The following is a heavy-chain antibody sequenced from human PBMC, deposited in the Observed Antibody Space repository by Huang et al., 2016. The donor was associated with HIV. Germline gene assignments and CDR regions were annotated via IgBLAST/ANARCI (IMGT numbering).Heavy chain of an antibody. CDR3: ARGDYYDSSGYHPGYFDY. V-gene: IGHV3-33*04. J-gene: IGHJ4*02. CDR1: GFILSNYG. CDR2: KRNDGMKK. D-gene: IGHD3-22*01. Sequence: VQLIESGGGVVQPGKSLRLSCATSGFILSNYGMHWVRQAPGNGLKWVAVKRNDGMKKNYPDSVRGRFTVGRDNGNNTLFLQRRSLGVDDTAVYYCARGDYYDSSGYHPGYFDYWGQGILVTVSS.